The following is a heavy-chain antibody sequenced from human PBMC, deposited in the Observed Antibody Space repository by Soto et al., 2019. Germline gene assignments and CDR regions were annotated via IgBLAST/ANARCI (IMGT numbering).Heavy chain of an antibody. D-gene: IGHD2-15*01. CDR3: AKVDIVVVVAATCLHY. V-gene: IGHV3-23*01. Sequence: GGSLRLSCAASGFTFSSYAMSWVRQAPGKGLEWVSAISGSGGSTYYADSVKGRFTISRDNSKNTLYLQMNSLRAEDTAVYYCAKVDIVVVVAATCLHYWGQGTLVTVSS. J-gene: IGHJ4*02. CDR1: GFTFSSYA. CDR2: ISGSGGST.